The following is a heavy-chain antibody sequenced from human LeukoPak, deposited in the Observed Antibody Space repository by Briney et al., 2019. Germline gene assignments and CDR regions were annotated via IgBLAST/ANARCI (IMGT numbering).Heavy chain of an antibody. Sequence: SGGSLRLSCEASGFSFSSYWMGWVRQPPGKGLEWVSYISSSGSTIYYADSVKGRFTISRDNAKNSLYLQMNSLRAEDTAVYYCARSPYSGSYGYFDYWGQGTLVTVSS. J-gene: IGHJ4*02. CDR3: ARSPYSGSYGYFDY. D-gene: IGHD1-26*01. CDR1: GFSFSSYW. CDR2: ISSSGSTI. V-gene: IGHV3-48*03.